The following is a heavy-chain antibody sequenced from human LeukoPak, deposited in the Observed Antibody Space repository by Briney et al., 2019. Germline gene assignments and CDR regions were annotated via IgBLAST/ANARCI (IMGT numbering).Heavy chain of an antibody. CDR2: ISGSGGRI. Sequence: GGSLRLSCAASGFTFSSYEMNWVRQAPGKGLEWVSAISGSGGRIYYGASVKGRFTISRDNSKNTLNLQMNSLRAEDTAVYYCATSKYSGSYWGQGTLVTVSS. CDR1: GFTFSSYE. V-gene: IGHV3-23*01. J-gene: IGHJ4*02. D-gene: IGHD1-26*01. CDR3: ATSKYSGSY.